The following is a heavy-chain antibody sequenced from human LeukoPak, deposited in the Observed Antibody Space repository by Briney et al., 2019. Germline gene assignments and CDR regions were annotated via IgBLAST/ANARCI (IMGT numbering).Heavy chain of an antibody. CDR3: AIKLSSGGY. V-gene: IGHV1-18*01. Sequence: ASVKVSCKASGYTFTSYGISWVRQAPGQGLEWMGWISAYNGNTNYAQKLQGRVTMTTDTSTGTAYMELRSLRSEDTAVYYCAIKLSSGGYWGQGTLVTVSS. J-gene: IGHJ4*02. CDR2: ISAYNGNT. D-gene: IGHD3-22*01. CDR1: GYTFTSYG.